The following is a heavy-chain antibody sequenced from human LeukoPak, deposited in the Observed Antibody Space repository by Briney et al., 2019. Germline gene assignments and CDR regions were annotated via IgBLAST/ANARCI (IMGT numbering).Heavy chain of an antibody. V-gene: IGHV3-23*01. CDR1: GFTFSSYA. D-gene: IGHD6-19*01. CDR2: VNDGGDNA. CDR3: AKARGTTGWLPYFDY. J-gene: IGHJ4*02. Sequence: GGSLRLSCSASGFTFSSYAMSWVRQAPGKGLEWVSSVNDGGDNAYYADYLRGRFTVSRDNSRNTLWLQMNSLRAEDTAIYYCAKARGTTGWLPYFDYWGQGALVTVSS.